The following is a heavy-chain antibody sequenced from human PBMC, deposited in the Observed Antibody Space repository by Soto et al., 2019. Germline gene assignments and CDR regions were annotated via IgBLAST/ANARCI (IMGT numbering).Heavy chain of an antibody. CDR2: ISYDGSNK. Sequence: GGSLRLSCAASGFTFSSYGMHWVRQAPGKGLEWVAVISYDGSNKYYADSVKGRFTISRDNSKNTLYLQMNSLGAEDTAVYYCAKAPDVVTLFDYWGQGTLVTVSS. D-gene: IGHD3-16*02. V-gene: IGHV3-30*18. J-gene: IGHJ4*02. CDR3: AKAPDVVTLFDY. CDR1: GFTFSSYG.